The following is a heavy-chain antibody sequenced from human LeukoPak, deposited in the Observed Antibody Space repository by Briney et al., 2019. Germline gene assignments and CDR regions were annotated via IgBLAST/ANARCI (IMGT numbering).Heavy chain of an antibody. Sequence: GGSLRLSCAASGFTFDDYAMHWVRQAPGKGLEWVSLISGDGGSTYYADSVKGRFPISRDNSKNSLYLQMNSLRNEDSALYYCAKVIITAVYYYYDGMDVWGQGTTVTVSS. V-gene: IGHV3-43*02. CDR3: AKVIITAVYYYYDGMDV. D-gene: IGHD5-18*01. CDR1: GFTFDDYA. CDR2: ISGDGGST. J-gene: IGHJ6*02.